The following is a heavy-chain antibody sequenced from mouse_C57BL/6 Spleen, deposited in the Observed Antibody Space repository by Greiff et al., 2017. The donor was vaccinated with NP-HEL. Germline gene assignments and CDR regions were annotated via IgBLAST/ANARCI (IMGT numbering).Heavy chain of an antibody. CDR2: IHPNSGST. V-gene: IGHV1-64*01. Sequence: QVQLQQPGAELVKPGASVKLSCKASGYTFTSYWMHWVKQRPGQGLEWIGMIHPNSGSTNYNEKFKSKATLTVDKSSSTAYMQLSGLTSEDSAVYYCARLELLPYAMDYWGQGTSVTVSS. CDR1: GYTFTSYW. D-gene: IGHD1-1*01. J-gene: IGHJ4*01. CDR3: ARLELLPYAMDY.